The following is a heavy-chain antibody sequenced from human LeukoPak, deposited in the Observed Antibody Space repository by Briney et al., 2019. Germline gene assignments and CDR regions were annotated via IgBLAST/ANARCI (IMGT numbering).Heavy chain of an antibody. CDR3: AKDSSVPYGITD. V-gene: IGHV3-23*01. CDR2: ISGSDGNA. J-gene: IGHJ4*02. Sequence: GGSLRLSCAASGFTFSKYAMSWVRQAPGKGLEWVSAISGSDGNAFYADSVKGRFTISRDNSKNTLSLQMNSLRAEDTALYYCAKDSSVPYGITDWGQGTLVTVSS. CDR1: GFTFSKYA. D-gene: IGHD4-17*01.